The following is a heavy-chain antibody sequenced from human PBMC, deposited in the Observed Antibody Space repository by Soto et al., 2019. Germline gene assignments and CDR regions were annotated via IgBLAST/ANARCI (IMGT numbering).Heavy chain of an antibody. J-gene: IGHJ4*02. V-gene: IGHV3-23*01. CDR2: VSATAGTT. D-gene: IGHD3-16*01. CDR3: AKDRLAGGFDY. CDR1: GFTFSNYA. Sequence: GGSLRLSCAASGFTFSNYAMSWVRQAPGKGLEWVSLVSATAGTTYYTDSVKGRFTISRGNSRDTVYLQMNSLRADDTAVYYCAKDRLAGGFDYWGQGTLVTVSS.